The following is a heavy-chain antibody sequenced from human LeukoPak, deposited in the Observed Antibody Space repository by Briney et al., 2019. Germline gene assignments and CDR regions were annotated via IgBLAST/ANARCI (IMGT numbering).Heavy chain of an antibody. J-gene: IGHJ4*02. D-gene: IGHD3-10*01. V-gene: IGHV3-21*01. Sequence: PGGSLRLSCAASGFTFSSYSMNWVRQAPGKGLEWVSSISSSSSYIYYADSVKGRFTISRDNAKNSLYLQMNSLRAEDTAVYYCARNTEWFGELYFDYWGQGTLVTVSS. CDR1: GFTFSSYS. CDR3: ARNTEWFGELYFDY. CDR2: ISSSSSYI.